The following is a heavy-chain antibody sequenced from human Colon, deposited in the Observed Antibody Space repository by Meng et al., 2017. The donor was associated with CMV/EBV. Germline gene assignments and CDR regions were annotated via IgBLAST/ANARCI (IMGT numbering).Heavy chain of an antibody. CDR2: INHSGST. CDR3: AIVRFGHLKGAFDI. D-gene: IGHD3-3*01. J-gene: IGHJ3*02. CDR1: GGSFSGYY. V-gene: IGHV4-34*01. Sequence: SETLSLTCAVYGGSFSGYYWSWIRQPPGKGLEWVGEINHSGSTNYNPSLKSRVTISVDTSKNQFSLKLSSVTAADTAVYYCAIVRFGHLKGAFDIWGQGTMVTVSS.